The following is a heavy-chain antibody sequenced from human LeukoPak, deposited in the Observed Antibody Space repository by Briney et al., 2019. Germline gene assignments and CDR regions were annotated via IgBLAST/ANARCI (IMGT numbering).Heavy chain of an antibody. V-gene: IGHV4-59*08. Sequence: SETLSLTCTVSGGSISSYYWSWIRQPPGKGLEWIGYIYYSGSANYNPSLKSRVTISVDTSKNQFSLKLSSVTAADTAVYYCARHGVRPDYYYYYMDVWGKGTTVTVSS. CDR1: GGSISSYY. D-gene: IGHD3-16*01. CDR3: ARHGVRPDYYYYYMDV. CDR2: IYYSGSA. J-gene: IGHJ6*03.